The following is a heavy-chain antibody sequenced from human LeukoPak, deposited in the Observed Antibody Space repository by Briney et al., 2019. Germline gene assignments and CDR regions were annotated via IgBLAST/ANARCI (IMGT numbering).Heavy chain of an antibody. Sequence: GGSLRLSCAASGFTFSGYVMTWVRQPPRKGLQWVADISGSGGSEYYAESVKGRFSISRDNSKNTLYLQLDSLRAEDSAVYYCAKDRVWGATTRPAGVFDYWGQGTLVTVSS. V-gene: IGHV3-23*01. D-gene: IGHD1-26*01. CDR1: GFTFSGYV. CDR3: AKDRVWGATTRPAGVFDY. CDR2: ISGSGGSE. J-gene: IGHJ4*02.